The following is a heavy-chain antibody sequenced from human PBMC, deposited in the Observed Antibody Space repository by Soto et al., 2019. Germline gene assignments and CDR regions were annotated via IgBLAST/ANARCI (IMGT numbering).Heavy chain of an antibody. CDR2: IYYSGST. Sequence: LETLPLTCTVSGGSSISSSYCWGWIRKPPGKGLEWIGSIYYSGSTYYNPSLKSRVTISVDTSKNQFSLKLSSVTAADTAVYYCARQGKYYDFWSGYYFCWFDPWGQGTLVTVSS. CDR1: GGSSISSSYC. V-gene: IGHV4-39*01. J-gene: IGHJ5*02. CDR3: ARQGKYYDFWSGYYFCWFDP. D-gene: IGHD3-3*01.